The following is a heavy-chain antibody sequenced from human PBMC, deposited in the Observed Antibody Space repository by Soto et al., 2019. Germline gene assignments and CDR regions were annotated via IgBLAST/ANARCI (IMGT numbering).Heavy chain of an antibody. D-gene: IGHD6-6*01. Sequence: EVQLLESGGGLVQPGGSLRLSCAASGFTFSSYAMSWVRQAPGKGLEWVSAISGSGGSTYYADSVKGRFTISRDNSKNTLYLQMNSLRAEDTAVYYCARRGGSSSVYYYYGMDVWGQGTTVTVSS. CDR1: GFTFSSYA. V-gene: IGHV3-23*01. CDR3: ARRGGSSSVYYYYGMDV. J-gene: IGHJ6*02. CDR2: ISGSGGST.